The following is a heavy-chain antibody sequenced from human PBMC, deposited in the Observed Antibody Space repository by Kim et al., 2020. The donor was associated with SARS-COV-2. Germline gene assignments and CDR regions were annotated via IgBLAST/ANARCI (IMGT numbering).Heavy chain of an antibody. J-gene: IGHJ4*02. CDR1: GFTVSSNY. CDR2: IYPGGTT. Sequence: GGSLRLSCAASGFTVSSNYMNWVRQAPGRGLEWVSVIYPGGTTYYADSVKGRFTISRDNSRNTLYLQMNSLIVEDTAVYYCARARRDSSAWYEADFWGQGTLVTVSS. V-gene: IGHV3-66*01. CDR3: ARARRDSSAWYEADF. D-gene: IGHD6-19*01.